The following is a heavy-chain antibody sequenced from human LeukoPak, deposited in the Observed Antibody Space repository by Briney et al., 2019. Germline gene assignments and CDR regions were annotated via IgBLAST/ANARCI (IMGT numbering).Heavy chain of an antibody. CDR1: GFTFSTYF. J-gene: IGHJ4*02. CDR3: ARGHHYYDSSAYYY. V-gene: IGHV3-74*01. CDR2: INGDGIST. D-gene: IGHD3-22*01. Sequence: GGSLRLSCAASGFTFSTYFMHWVRQAPGKGLVWVSRINGDGISTTYADSVMGRFTISRDNAKNTLYLQMNSLRAEDTAVYYCARGHHYYDSSAYYYWGQGTLVTVSS.